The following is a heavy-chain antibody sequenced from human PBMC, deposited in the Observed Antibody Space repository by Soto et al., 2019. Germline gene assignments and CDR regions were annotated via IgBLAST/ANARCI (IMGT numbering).Heavy chain of an antibody. D-gene: IGHD2-8*02. CDR3: ARGLSSKGTLWCWFDP. CDR1: GYTFTGYE. Sequence: GASMKVSCKASGYTFTGYEINWVRQATGIGLEWMGWMNPNSGNTGYAQKFQGRVTMTRNTSISTAYMELSSLRSEDTAVYYCARGLSSKGTLWCWFDPWGQGTLVTVSS. CDR2: MNPNSGNT. V-gene: IGHV1-8*01. J-gene: IGHJ5*02.